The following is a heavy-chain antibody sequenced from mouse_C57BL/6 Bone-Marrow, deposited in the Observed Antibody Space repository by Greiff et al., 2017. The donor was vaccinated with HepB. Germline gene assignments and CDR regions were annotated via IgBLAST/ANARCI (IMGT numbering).Heavy chain of an antibody. J-gene: IGHJ2*01. CDR2: IYPGSGST. CDR3: ARSTTVVAPFDY. D-gene: IGHD1-1*01. Sequence: VQLQQSGAELVKPGASVKMSCKASGYTFTSYWITWVKQRPGQGLEWIGDIYPGSGSTNYNEKFKSKATLTVDTSSSTAYMQLSSLTSEDSAVYYCARSTTVVAPFDYWGQGTTLTVSS. V-gene: IGHV1-55*01. CDR1: GYTFTSYW.